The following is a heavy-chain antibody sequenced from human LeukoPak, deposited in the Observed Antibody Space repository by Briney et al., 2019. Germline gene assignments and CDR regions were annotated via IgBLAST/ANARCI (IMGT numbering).Heavy chain of an antibody. Sequence: GASVKVSCKASVYTFSSYGISWVRQAPGQGLEWMGWISAYNGNTNYAQKVQGRVTLTTETSTSTAYMELRSLRSDDTAVYYCARDRQLGSSGYYAAYWGQGTLVTVSS. CDR2: ISAYNGNT. D-gene: IGHD3-22*01. CDR3: ARDRQLGSSGYYAAY. J-gene: IGHJ4*02. CDR1: VYTFSSYG. V-gene: IGHV1-18*01.